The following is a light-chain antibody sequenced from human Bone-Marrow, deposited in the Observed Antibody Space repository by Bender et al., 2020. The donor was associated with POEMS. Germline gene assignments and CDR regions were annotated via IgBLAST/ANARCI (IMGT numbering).Light chain of an antibody. CDR1: SSNTGSGYD. J-gene: IGLJ2*01. V-gene: IGLV1-40*01. CDR2: GYN. Sequence: QSVLTQPPSVSGAPGQRVTISCTGSSSNTGSGYDINWYQHLPGTAPKLLIYGYNNRPSGVPDRFSGSKSGTSASLAITGLQADDEADYYCCSYARVFGGGTKLTVL. CDR3: CSYARV.